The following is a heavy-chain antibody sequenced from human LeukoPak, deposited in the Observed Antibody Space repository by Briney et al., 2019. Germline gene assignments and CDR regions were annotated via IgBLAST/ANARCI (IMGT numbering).Heavy chain of an antibody. CDR1: GGSISSYY. J-gene: IGHJ5*01. CDR2: IYYSGST. Sequence: PSETLSLTCTVSGGSISSYYWSWIRQPPGKGLEWIGYIYYSGSTNYNPSLKSRVTISVDTSKNQFSLKLSSVTAADTAVYYCARGGYGSSSHNWFDFWGQGTLVTVSS. V-gene: IGHV4-59*01. D-gene: IGHD2-2*01. CDR3: ARGGYGSSSHNWFDF.